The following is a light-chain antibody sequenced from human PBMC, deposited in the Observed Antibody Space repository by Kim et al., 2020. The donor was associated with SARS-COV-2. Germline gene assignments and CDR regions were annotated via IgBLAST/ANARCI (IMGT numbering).Light chain of an antibody. CDR3: AAWDDILNVWV. Sequence: QSVLTQPPSASGTPGQRVTISCSGSSSNIGSYGVSWYQHLPGTAPRLLIYNTSQRPSGVPDRISGSKSGTSVSLAVSGLQSEDEADYFCAAWDDILNVWVFGGATQLTVL. J-gene: IGLJ3*02. V-gene: IGLV1-44*01. CDR2: NTS. CDR1: SSNIGSYG.